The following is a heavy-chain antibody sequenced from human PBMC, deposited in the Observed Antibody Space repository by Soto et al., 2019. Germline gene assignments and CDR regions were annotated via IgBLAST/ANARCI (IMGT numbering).Heavy chain of an antibody. CDR2: ISAYNGNT. Sequence: ASVKVSCKASGYTFTSYGISWVRQAPGQGLEWMGWISAYNGNTNYAQKLQGRVTMTTDTSTTTAYMELRSLRSDDTAVYYCARENSLVMITFFDPWGKGTLVTVSS. J-gene: IGHJ5*02. D-gene: IGHD3-16*01. CDR1: GYTFTSYG. V-gene: IGHV1-18*01. CDR3: ARENSLVMITFFDP.